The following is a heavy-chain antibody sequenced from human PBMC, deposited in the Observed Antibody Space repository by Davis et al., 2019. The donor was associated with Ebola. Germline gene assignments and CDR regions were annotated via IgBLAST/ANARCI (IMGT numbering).Heavy chain of an antibody. V-gene: IGHV1-69*04. Sequence: SVKVSCKASAGTFSSYSISWLRHAPGQGLEWMGRIIPILGIANYAQKFQGRVTITAAKSTSTAYMELSSLRSEDTAVYYCARESTTVTTGWFDPWGQGTLVTVSS. D-gene: IGHD4-17*01. CDR2: IIPILGIA. CDR3: ARESTTVTTGWFDP. CDR1: AGTFSSYS. J-gene: IGHJ5*02.